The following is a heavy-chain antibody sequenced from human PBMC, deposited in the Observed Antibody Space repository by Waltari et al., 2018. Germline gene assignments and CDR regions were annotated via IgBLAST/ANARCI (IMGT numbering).Heavy chain of an antibody. D-gene: IGHD6-6*01. CDR1: GFSLSSGSY. CDR2: ISDSGTT. Sequence: QMQLRESGPGLAKPSETLSLSCAVSGFSLSSGSYWGWIRQPPGKGSEWIGSISDSGTTYYNPSLKSRVTMSIDTSKNQFSLRVNAATAADTAVYYCARDRVTGSSGAFNVWGQGTMVTVSS. CDR3: ARDRVTGSSGAFNV. J-gene: IGHJ3*01. V-gene: IGHV4-38-2*02.